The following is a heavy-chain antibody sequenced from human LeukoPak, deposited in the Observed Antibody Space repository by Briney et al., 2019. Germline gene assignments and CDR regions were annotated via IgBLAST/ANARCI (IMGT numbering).Heavy chain of an antibody. V-gene: IGHV3-23*01. CDR3: AKRYTRGDVGYYYYMDV. CDR2: LSCSGVST. Sequence: GGSLRLSCAASGFPYNKYAMSWVRQAPGRGLEWVSDLSCSGVSTYYADSVKGRFTISRDNSKNTLYLQMNSLRAEDTAIYYCAKRYTRGDVGYYYYMDVWGKGTTVTVSS. D-gene: IGHD2-2*03. CDR1: GFPYNKYA. J-gene: IGHJ6*03.